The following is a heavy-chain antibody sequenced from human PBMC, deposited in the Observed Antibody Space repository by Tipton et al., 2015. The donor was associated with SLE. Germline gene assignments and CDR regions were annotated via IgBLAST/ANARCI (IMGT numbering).Heavy chain of an antibody. Sequence: TLSLTCTVSGGSVSSGSYYWSWIRQPPGKGLEWIGYIYYSGSTNYNPSLKSRVTISVDTSKNQFSLKLSSVTAADTAVYYCARDGEYSYGWYFDYWGQGTLVTVSS. CDR1: GGSVSSGSYY. CDR2: IYYSGST. D-gene: IGHD5-18*01. CDR3: ARDGEYSYGWYFDY. J-gene: IGHJ4*02. V-gene: IGHV4-61*01.